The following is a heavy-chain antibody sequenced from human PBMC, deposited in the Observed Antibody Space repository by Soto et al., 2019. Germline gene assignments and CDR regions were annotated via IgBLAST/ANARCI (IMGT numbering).Heavy chain of an antibody. D-gene: IGHD1-1*01. CDR3: ATITNEESSYSFDP. Sequence: ASVKVSCKVSGYTLTELSMHWVRQAPGKGLEWMGGFDPEDGETIYAQKFQGRVTMTEDTSTDTAYMELSSLRSEDTAVYYCATITNEESSYSFDPWGQGTLLTVS. CDR1: GYTLTELS. CDR2: FDPEDGET. J-gene: IGHJ5*02. V-gene: IGHV1-24*01.